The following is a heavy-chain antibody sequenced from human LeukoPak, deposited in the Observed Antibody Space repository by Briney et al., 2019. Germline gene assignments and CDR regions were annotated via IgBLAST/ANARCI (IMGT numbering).Heavy chain of an antibody. J-gene: IGHJ4*02. CDR1: GYTFTGYY. V-gene: IGHV1-2*02. CDR2: INPNSGGT. Sequence: GASVKVSCKASGYTFTGYYMHWVRQAPGQGLEWMGWINPNSGGTNYAQKFQGRVTMTRDTSISTAYMELSRLRSDDTAVYYGARAPRYCSGGSCSFFDYWGQGTLVTVSS. D-gene: IGHD2-15*01. CDR3: ARAPRYCSGGSCSFFDY.